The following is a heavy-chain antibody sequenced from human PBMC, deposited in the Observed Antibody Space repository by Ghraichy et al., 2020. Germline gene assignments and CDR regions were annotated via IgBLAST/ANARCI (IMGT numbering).Heavy chain of an antibody. V-gene: IGHV6-1*01. CDR2: TYYRSKWYN. J-gene: IGHJ6*02. D-gene: IGHD1-26*01. CDR1: GDSVSSNSAA. CDR3: ARFSDYYYYGMDV. Sequence: SETLSLTCAISGDSVSSNSAAWNWIRQSPSRGLEWLGRTYYRSKWYNDYAVSVKSRITINPDTSKNQFSLLNSVTPEDTAVYYCARFSDYYYYGMDVWGQGTTVTVSS.